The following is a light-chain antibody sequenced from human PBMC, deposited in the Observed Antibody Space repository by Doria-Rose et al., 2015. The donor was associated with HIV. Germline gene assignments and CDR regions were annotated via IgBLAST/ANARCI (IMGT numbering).Light chain of an antibody. Sequence: TQSPGTLSLSPGERATLSCRASQSFSSTYLAWYQQKPGQAPSLLIYDGSTRATGIPDRFSTSGSGTDFTLTINRLEPEDFALYYCHQYGSSWTFGQGTKVEI. J-gene: IGKJ1*01. V-gene: IGKV3-20*01. CDR3: HQYGSSWT. CDR2: DGS. CDR1: QSFSSTY.